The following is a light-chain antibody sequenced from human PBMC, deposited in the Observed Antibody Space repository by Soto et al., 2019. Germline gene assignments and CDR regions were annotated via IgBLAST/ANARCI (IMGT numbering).Light chain of an antibody. V-gene: IGKV1D-8*03. CDR3: QQYGSSPWT. CDR1: QGISSY. Sequence: IWMTQSPAVLSSSTGDRATLSCRMSQGISSYLAWYQQKPGKAPELLIYDASSRATGIPDRFSGSGSGTDFTLTISRLEPEDFAVYYCQQYGSSPWTFGRGSKVDIK. CDR2: DAS. J-gene: IGKJ1*01.